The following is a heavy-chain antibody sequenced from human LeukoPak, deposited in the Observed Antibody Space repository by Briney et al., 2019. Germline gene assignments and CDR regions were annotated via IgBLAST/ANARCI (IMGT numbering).Heavy chain of an antibody. V-gene: IGHV1-24*01. CDR3: ATRADTAMTYYDY. D-gene: IGHD5-18*01. CDR1: GYXLTELS. CDR2: FDPEDGET. Sequence: GASVKVSCKVSGYXLTELSIHWVRQAPGKGLEWMGGFDPEDGETIYAQKFQGRVTMTEDTSTDTAYMELSSLRSEDTAVYYCATRADTAMTYYDYWGQGTLVTVSS. J-gene: IGHJ4*02.